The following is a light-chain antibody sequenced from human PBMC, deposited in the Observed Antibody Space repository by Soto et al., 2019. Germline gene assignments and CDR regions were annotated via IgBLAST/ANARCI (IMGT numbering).Light chain of an antibody. J-gene: IGKJ3*01. CDR1: QSINSY. Sequence: DIQMTQSPSSLSASVGDRVTITCRASQSINSYLNWYQQQPGKAPNLLIYSASILQSGVPSRFSGSGSGTDFTLTISSLHPEDFATYYCQQSFSTPFTFGPGTKVDIK. V-gene: IGKV1-39*01. CDR3: QQSFSTPFT. CDR2: SAS.